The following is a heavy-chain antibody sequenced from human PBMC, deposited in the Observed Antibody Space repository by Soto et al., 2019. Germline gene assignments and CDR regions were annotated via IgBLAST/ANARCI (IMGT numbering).Heavy chain of an antibody. V-gene: IGHV4-59*01. CDR1: CGSLSSYY. J-gene: IGHJ5*02. Sequence: PSETLSLTCTVSCGSLSSYYWTWIRQSPGKGLEWIGYVYFSGNTNHNPSLKSRVTISIDTSKNQFSLRLASVTAADTAFYFCGSVRPSGYVLSWGQGTLVT. CDR2: VYFSGNT. CDR3: GSVRPSGYVLS. D-gene: IGHD6-25*01.